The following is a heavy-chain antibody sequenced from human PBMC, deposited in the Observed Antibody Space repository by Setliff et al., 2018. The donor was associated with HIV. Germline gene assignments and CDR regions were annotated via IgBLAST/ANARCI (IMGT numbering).Heavy chain of an antibody. Sequence: PSETLSLTCTVSGGSISSYYLSWIRQPQGKGLEWIGYIYTTGSSNYNSSLKSRVTISVYTSKNQFSLKLSSVTAADTAVYYCARGLSFYDPGGFDHWGQGTQVTVSS. J-gene: IGHJ4*02. D-gene: IGHD3-22*01. V-gene: IGHV4-4*08. CDR3: ARGLSFYDPGGFDH. CDR2: IYTTGSS. CDR1: GGSISSYY.